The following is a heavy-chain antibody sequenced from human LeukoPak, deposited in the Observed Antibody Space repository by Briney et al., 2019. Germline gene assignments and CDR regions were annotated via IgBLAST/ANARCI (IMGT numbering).Heavy chain of an antibody. CDR2: ISGSGGST. Sequence: GGSLRLSCAASGFTFSSYAMSWVRQAPGKGLEWVSAISGSGGSTYYADSVKGRFTTSRDNSKNTLYLQMNSLRAEDTAVYYCAKRHGGNSDSYWGQGTLVTVSS. D-gene: IGHD4-23*01. CDR1: GFTFSSYA. J-gene: IGHJ4*02. V-gene: IGHV3-23*01. CDR3: AKRHGGNSDSY.